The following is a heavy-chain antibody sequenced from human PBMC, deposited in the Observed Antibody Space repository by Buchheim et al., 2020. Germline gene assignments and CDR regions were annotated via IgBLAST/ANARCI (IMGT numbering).Heavy chain of an antibody. D-gene: IGHD3-22*01. J-gene: IGHJ4*02. V-gene: IGHV4-31*03. CDR3: ARGNYYDSSGKAPQWYFDY. CDR1: GGSISSGGYY. Sequence: QVQLQESGPGLVKPSQTLSLTCTVSGGSISSGGYYWSWIRQHPGKGLEWIGYTYYSGSTYYNPSLKSRVTISVDTSKNQFSLKLSSVTAADTAVYYCARGNYYDSSGKAPQWYFDYWGQGTL. CDR2: TYYSGST.